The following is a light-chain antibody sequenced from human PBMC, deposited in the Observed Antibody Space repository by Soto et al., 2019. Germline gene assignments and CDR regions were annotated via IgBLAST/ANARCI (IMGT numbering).Light chain of an antibody. CDR3: QQYNIWPPLYT. V-gene: IGKV3-15*01. Sequence: EIVLTQSPAILSASPGERATLSCRASQTVSDNLAWYQQKPGQSPRLLIYGASTRATDIPVRFSGSGSGTEFTLTISSLQSEDFAVSYCQQYNIWPPLYTFGQGTKL. CDR1: QTVSDN. J-gene: IGKJ2*01. CDR2: GAS.